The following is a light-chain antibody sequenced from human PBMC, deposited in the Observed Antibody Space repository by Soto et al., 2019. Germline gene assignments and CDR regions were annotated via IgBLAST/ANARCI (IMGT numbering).Light chain of an antibody. CDR3: QQYENLPYT. Sequence: DIQMTQFPSSLSASVGDRVTITCQATQDINFYLNWYQQRPGKPPDLLIYDASNSETGVPSRFSGSGSGTDFTFTITNLQSEEIGTYYCQQYENLPYTFGQGTKLEIK. V-gene: IGKV1-33*01. J-gene: IGKJ2*01. CDR1: QDINFY. CDR2: DAS.